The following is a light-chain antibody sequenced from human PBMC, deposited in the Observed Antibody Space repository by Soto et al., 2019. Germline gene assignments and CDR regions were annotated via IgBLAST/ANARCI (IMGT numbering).Light chain of an antibody. Sequence: PATLSVSPGERASLSCRASQNVISNLAWYQQKPGQAPSLLIYGASTRATGIPARFSGSGSGTEFALTISSLQSEDFAIYYCQQRNSYPITFGQGTRLEIK. V-gene: IGKV3-15*01. CDR1: QNVISN. CDR2: GAS. CDR3: QQRNSYPIT. J-gene: IGKJ5*01.